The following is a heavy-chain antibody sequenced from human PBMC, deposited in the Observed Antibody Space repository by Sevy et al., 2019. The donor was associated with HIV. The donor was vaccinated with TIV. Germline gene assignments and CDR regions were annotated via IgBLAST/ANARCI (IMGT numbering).Heavy chain of an antibody. Sequence: GGSLRLSCAASGLTFSSYGMHWVRQAPGKGLEWVAVISYDGSNKYYADSVKGRFTISRDNSKNTLYLQMNSLRAEDTAVYYCSKPLNSGRGAYFDYWGQGTLVTVSS. V-gene: IGHV3-30*18. CDR3: SKPLNSGRGAYFDY. CDR1: GLTFSSYG. CDR2: ISYDGSNK. J-gene: IGHJ4*02. D-gene: IGHD3-10*01.